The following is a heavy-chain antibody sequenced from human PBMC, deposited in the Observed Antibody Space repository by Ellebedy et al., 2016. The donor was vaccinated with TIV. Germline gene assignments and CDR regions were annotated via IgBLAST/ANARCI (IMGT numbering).Heavy chain of an antibody. D-gene: IGHD4-11*01. CDR1: GYTLTELS. CDR2: FDPEDGET. Sequence: ASVKVSCKVSGYTLTELSMHWVRQAPGKGLEWMGGFDPEDGETIYAQKFQGRVTMTEDTSTDTAYMELSSLRSEDTAVYYCARDLIYSNYVYYYYGMDVWGQGTTVTVSS. CDR3: ARDLIYSNYVYYYYGMDV. V-gene: IGHV1-24*01. J-gene: IGHJ6*02.